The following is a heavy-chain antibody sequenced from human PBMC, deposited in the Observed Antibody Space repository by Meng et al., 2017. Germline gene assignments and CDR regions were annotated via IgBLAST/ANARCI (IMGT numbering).Heavy chain of an antibody. D-gene: IGHD3-10*01. CDR3: ARSMVRVVIIYTRTYYFDY. CDR2: IYYSGST. J-gene: IGHJ4*02. Sequence: QVTREGPRPGSVRPSVTLSLTCMVSGGSVSSGSYDWSWIRQPPGKGLEWIGYIYYSGSTNYNPSLKSRVTISVDTSKNQFSLKLSSVTAADTAVYYCARSMVRVVIIYTRTYYFDYWGQGTLVTVSS. V-gene: IGHV4-61*01. CDR1: GGSVSSGSYD.